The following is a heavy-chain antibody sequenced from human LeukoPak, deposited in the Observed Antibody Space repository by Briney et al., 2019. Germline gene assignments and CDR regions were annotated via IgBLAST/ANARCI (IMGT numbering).Heavy chain of an antibody. J-gene: IGHJ3*02. CDR2: FDPEDGET. V-gene: IGHV1-24*01. CDR3: ATAYSLEWSPPGAFDI. CDR1: GYTLTELS. D-gene: IGHD3-3*01. Sequence: ASVKVSCKVSGYTLTELSMHWVRQAPGKGLEWVGGFDPEDGETIYAQKFQGRVTMTEDTSTDTAYMELSSLRSEDTAVYYCATAYSLEWSPPGAFDIWGQGTMVTVSS.